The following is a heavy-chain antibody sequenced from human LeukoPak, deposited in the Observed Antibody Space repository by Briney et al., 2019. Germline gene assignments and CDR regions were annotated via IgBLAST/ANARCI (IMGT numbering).Heavy chain of an antibody. J-gene: IGHJ6*02. Sequence: GGSLRLSCAASGFTFSSYAMHWVRQAPGKGLEWVAVISYDGSNKYYADSVKGRFTISRDNSKNTLYLQMNSLRAEDTAVYYCAKDTTDLHDSSGYYWASYYYYYGMDVWGQGTTVTVSS. CDR3: AKDTTDLHDSSGYYWASYYYYYGMDV. V-gene: IGHV3-30-3*01. CDR2: ISYDGSNK. CDR1: GFTFSSYA. D-gene: IGHD3-22*01.